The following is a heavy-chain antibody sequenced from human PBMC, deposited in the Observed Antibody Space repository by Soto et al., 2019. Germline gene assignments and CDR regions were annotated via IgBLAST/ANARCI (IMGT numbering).Heavy chain of an antibody. CDR2: IKQDGSEK. J-gene: IGHJ5*02. CDR3: ARANCDFWSGYYAPGGFDP. Sequence: GGSLRLSCAASGFTFSSYWMSWVRQAPGKGLEWVANIKQDGSEKYYVDSVKGRFTISRDNAKNSLYLQMNSLRAEDTAVYYCARANCDFWSGYYAPGGFDPWGQGTLVTVSS. D-gene: IGHD3-3*01. CDR1: GFTFSSYW. V-gene: IGHV3-7*02.